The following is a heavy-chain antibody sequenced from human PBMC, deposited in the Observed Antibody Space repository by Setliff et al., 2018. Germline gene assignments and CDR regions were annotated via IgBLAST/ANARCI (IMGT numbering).Heavy chain of an antibody. J-gene: IGHJ2*01. V-gene: IGHV4-31*03. CDR2: IYYSVSTS. Sequence: SETLSLTCTVSGGSISSGGYYWSWIRQHPGKGLEWIGYIYYSVSTSYYNPSLKSRVTITLDTSKKQFSLRLTSVSAADTAVYYCARLRKSTPHWYFDLWGRGTLVTVSS. CDR1: GGSISSGGYY. CDR3: ARLRKSTPHWYFDL.